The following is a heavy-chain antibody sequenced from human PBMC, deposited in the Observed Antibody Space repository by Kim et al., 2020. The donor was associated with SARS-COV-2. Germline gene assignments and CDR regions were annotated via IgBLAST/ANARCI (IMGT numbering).Heavy chain of an antibody. Sequence: YYADSVKGRFTISRDNAKNSLYLQMNSLRAEDTAVYYCAREDFDWLLYDYWGQGTLVTVSS. J-gene: IGHJ4*02. V-gene: IGHV3-21*01. CDR3: AREDFDWLLYDY. D-gene: IGHD3-9*01.